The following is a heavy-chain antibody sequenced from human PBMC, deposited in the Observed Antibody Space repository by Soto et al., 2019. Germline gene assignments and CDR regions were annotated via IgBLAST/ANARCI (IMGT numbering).Heavy chain of an antibody. CDR1: GDSFSYLY. Sequence: SDTLSLTCTVPGDSFSYLYLSWIRQSPGKGLEWIGYCHDSGKTGYNPSLENRVSIVVGTSGNQFSLKLSSVTAADTAIYYCARGTRALITSFFAYWGQGLPVTVSS. J-gene: IGHJ4*02. D-gene: IGHD1-20*01. CDR2: CHDSGKT. V-gene: IGHV4-59*11. CDR3: ARGTRALITSFFAY.